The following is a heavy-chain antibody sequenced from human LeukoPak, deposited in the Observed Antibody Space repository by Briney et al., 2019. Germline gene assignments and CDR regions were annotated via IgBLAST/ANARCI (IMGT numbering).Heavy chain of an antibody. V-gene: IGHV1-3*01. CDR3: ATAVGALLDDAFDI. CDR2: INAGNGNT. Sequence: ASVKFSCKASGYTFTSYAMHWVRQAPGQRLEWMGWINAGNGNTKYSQKFQGRVTMTEDTSTDTAYMELSSLRSEDTAVYYCATAVGALLDDAFDIWGQGTMVTVSS. CDR1: GYTFTSYA. J-gene: IGHJ3*02. D-gene: IGHD1-26*01.